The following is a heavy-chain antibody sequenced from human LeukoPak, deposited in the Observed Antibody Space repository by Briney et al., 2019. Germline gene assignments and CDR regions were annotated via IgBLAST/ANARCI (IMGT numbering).Heavy chain of an antibody. D-gene: IGHD2-2*01. V-gene: IGHV4-61*02. J-gene: IGHJ5*02. CDR1: GGSLSSCSYY. CDR3: AREYIVVVPAASLVSLWFDP. CDR2: IYTSGST. Sequence: PSQTLSLTCTVSGGSLSSCSYYWGWVRQPAGKGLEWIRRIYTSGSTNYNPSLKSRVTISVDTSKNQFSLKLSSVTAADTAVYYCAREYIVVVPAASLVSLWFDPWGQGTLVTVSS.